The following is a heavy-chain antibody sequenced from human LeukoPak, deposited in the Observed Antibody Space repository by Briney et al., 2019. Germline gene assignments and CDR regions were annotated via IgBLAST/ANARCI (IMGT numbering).Heavy chain of an antibody. D-gene: IGHD2-8*02. J-gene: IGHJ4*02. CDR2: TYYRSKWYS. CDR3: ARSTGWLNGH. V-gene: IGHV6-1*01. CDR1: GDSVSSTDAA. Sequence: SQTLSLTCAISGDSVSSTDAAWNWIRQSPSRGLEWLGRTYYRSKWYSDYAVSVKGRITINPDTSKNQFSLQLNSVTPEDSAVHYCARSTGWLNGHWGQGTLVTVSS.